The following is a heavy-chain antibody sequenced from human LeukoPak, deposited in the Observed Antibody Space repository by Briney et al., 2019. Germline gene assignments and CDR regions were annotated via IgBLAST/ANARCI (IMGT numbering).Heavy chain of an antibody. D-gene: IGHD3-3*01. Sequence: GGSLRLSCAASGFTFSSYAMSWVRQAPGKGLEWVSAISGSGGSTYYADSVKGRFTISRDNSKNTLYLQMNSLRAEDTAVDYCAKGIFGVVITLDYWGQGTLVTVSS. CDR3: AKGIFGVVITLDY. CDR1: GFTFSSYA. V-gene: IGHV3-23*01. CDR2: ISGSGGST. J-gene: IGHJ4*02.